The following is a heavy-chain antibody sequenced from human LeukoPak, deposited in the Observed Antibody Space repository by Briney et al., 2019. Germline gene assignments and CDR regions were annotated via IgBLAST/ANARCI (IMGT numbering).Heavy chain of an antibody. D-gene: IGHD3-22*01. CDR3: AGGTQFYYDSSGYYYGNLLFDY. V-gene: IGHV4-34*01. J-gene: IGHJ4*02. CDR1: GGSFSGYY. Sequence: SETLSLTCAVSGGSFSGYYWSWIRQPPGKGLEWIGEINHSGSTNYNPSLKSRVTISVDTSKNPFSLTLRSVTAADTAVYYCAGGTQFYYDSSGYYYGNLLFDYWGQGTRVIVSS. CDR2: INHSGST.